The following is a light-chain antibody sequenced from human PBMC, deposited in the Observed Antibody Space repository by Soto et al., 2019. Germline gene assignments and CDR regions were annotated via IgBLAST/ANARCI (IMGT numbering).Light chain of an antibody. V-gene: IGKV3-20*01. CDR2: GAS. J-gene: IGKJ4*01. CDR3: QQYASSPPYT. CDR1: QSVSSSY. Sequence: EIVLTQSPGTLSLSPGERATLSCRASQSVSSSYLAWYQQKPGQAPMLLIYGASSRATGIPDRFSGSGSGTDFTLTINRLEPEDFAVYYCQQYASSPPYTFAGGTKVDIK.